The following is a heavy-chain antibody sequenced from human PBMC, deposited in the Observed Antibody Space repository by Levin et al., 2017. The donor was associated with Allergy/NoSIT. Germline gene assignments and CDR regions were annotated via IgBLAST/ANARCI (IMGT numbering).Heavy chain of an antibody. Sequence: SQTLSLTCAVYGGSFSGYYWSWIRQPPGKGLEWIGEINHSGSTNYNPSLKSRVTISVDTSKNQFSLKLSSVTAADTAVYYCARGRRGYYYGSGSYYAHWGQGTLVTVSS. CDR1: GGSFSGYY. D-gene: IGHD3-10*01. CDR2: INHSGST. V-gene: IGHV4-34*01. J-gene: IGHJ4*02. CDR3: ARGRRGYYYGSGSYYAH.